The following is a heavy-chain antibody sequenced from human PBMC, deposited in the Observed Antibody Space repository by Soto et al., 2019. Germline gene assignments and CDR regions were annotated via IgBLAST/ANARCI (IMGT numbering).Heavy chain of an antibody. V-gene: IGHV4-39*01. CDR3: ARRGSGSYHDY. Sequence: QLQLQESGPGLVKPSETLSLTCTVSGGSISSSSYYWGWIRQPPGKGLEWIGSIYYSGSTYYNPSLQRRVTISVDTSKNQFSLKLSSVTAADTAVYYCARRGSGSYHDYWGQGTLVTVSS. CDR2: IYYSGST. CDR1: GGSISSSSYY. D-gene: IGHD3-10*01. J-gene: IGHJ4*02.